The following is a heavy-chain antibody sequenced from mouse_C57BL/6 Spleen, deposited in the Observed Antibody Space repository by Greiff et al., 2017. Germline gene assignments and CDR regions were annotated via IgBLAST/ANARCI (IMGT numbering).Heavy chain of an antibody. CDR3: TSALYDGPLYY. J-gene: IGHJ2*01. CDR2: IDPETGGT. Sequence: VQLQQSGAELVRPGASVTLSCKASGYTFTDYEMHWVKQTPVHGLEWIGAIDPETGGTAYNQKFKGKAILTADKSSSTAYMELRSLTSEDSAVYYCTSALYDGPLYYWGQGTTLTVSS. CDR1: GYTFTDYE. D-gene: IGHD2-3*01. V-gene: IGHV1-15*01.